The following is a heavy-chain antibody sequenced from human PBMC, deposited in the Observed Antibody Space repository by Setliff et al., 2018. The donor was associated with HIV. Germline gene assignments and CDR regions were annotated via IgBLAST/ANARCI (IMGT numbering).Heavy chain of an antibody. D-gene: IGHD2-8*01. J-gene: IGHJ6*02. V-gene: IGHV4-34*12. CDR1: GGSLTNYY. Sequence: CTLYGGSLTNYYWTWIRQSPEKGLEWIGEIVDSGSTNYSPSLKSRVTISLDTSKKQFSLRLNSVTAADTGVYYCARAPSCADSWCYMYYYYYYGMDVWGLGTTVTVSS. CDR2: IVDSGST. CDR3: ARAPSCADSWCYMYYYYYYGMDV.